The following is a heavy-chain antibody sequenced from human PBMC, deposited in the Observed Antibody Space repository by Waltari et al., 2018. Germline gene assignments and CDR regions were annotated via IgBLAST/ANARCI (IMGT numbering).Heavy chain of an antibody. CDR2: IYYSGST. D-gene: IGHD3-3*01. V-gene: IGHV4-39*01. CDR1: GGSISSSSYY. Sequence: QLQLQESGPGLVKPSETLSLTCTVSGGSISSSSYYWGWLRQPPGQGLGWIGSIYYSGSTYYNPSLKSRVTISVDTSKNQFSLKLSSVTAADTAVYYCARLLGYGGLRFLEWSLYYFDYWGQGTLVTVSS. J-gene: IGHJ4*02. CDR3: ARLLGYGGLRFLEWSLYYFDY.